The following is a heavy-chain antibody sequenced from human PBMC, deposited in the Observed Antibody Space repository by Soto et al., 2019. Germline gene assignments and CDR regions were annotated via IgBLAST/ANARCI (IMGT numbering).Heavy chain of an antibody. CDR2: INPNSGDT. D-gene: IGHD6-19*01. CDR3: ATSRISIAVAGETEYYFDY. J-gene: IGHJ4*02. Sequence: GASVKVSCKASGYIFTGYYMHWVRQAPGQGLERMGWINPNSGDTNYTQKFHGWVTMTRDTSISTAYMELSRLRSDDTAVYYCATSRISIAVAGETEYYFDYWGQGTPVTVSS. CDR1: GYIFTGYY. V-gene: IGHV1-2*04.